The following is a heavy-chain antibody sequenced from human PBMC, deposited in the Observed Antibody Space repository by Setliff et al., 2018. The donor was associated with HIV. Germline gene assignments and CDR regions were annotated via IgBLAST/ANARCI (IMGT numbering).Heavy chain of an antibody. V-gene: IGHV4-59*01. D-gene: IGHD2-8*01. J-gene: IGHJ5*02. CDR1: GGTFSNYY. CDR3: ARGGTYCTNGVCYTHNWFDP. CDR2: VDDTGSP. Sequence: LSLTCAVYGGTFSNYYWTWIRQSPGKGLEWIGYVDDTGSPYYNPSLRSRLTISLDTSKNQFSLRLLSVTSADTAVYYCARGGTYCTNGVCYTHNWFDPWGQGTLVTVSS.